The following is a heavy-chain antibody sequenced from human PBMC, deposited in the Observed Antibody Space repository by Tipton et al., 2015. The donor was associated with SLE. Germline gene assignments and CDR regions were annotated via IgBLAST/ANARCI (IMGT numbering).Heavy chain of an antibody. D-gene: IGHD5-18*01. CDR1: GGSIGSYY. CDR2: IYYSGST. CDR3: ARGGTAMAYWYFDL. Sequence: TLSLTCTVSGGSIGSYYWSWIRQPPGKGLEWIGYIYYSGSTNYNPSLKSRVTISVDTPKNHFSLKLSSVTAADTAVYYCARGGTAMAYWYFDLWGRGTLVTVSS. V-gene: IGHV4-59*08. J-gene: IGHJ2*01.